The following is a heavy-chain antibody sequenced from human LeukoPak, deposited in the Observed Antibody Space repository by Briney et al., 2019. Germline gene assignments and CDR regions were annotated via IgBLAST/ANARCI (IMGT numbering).Heavy chain of an antibody. Sequence: PSQTLSLTCTVSGVSITKDGYSWTWIRQPPGKGLEWIGDISYSGSTEYKPSLKRRLTISGDVSKNQFSLKLTSVTAADTAVYYCARDVVLTSSPDAFDIWGQGTMVTVSS. V-gene: IGHV4-31*03. CDR1: GVSITKDGYS. D-gene: IGHD2-21*02. CDR2: ISYSGST. CDR3: ARDVVLTSSPDAFDI. J-gene: IGHJ3*02.